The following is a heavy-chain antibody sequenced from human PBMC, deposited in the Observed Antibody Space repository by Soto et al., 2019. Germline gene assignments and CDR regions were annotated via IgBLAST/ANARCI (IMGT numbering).Heavy chain of an antibody. Sequence: GASVKVSCKASGYTFIRYGITWVRQAPGQGLEWVGWISGYSADTQSAQKFQGRVTISKDTSASTVFMELRSLTSDDTAVYYCAREGETRPNMAWGVIEVHPDLWG. CDR3: AREGETRPNMAWGVIEVHPDL. J-gene: IGHJ2*01. CDR1: GYTFIRYG. V-gene: IGHV1-18*01. CDR2: ISGYSADT. D-gene: IGHD3-10*01.